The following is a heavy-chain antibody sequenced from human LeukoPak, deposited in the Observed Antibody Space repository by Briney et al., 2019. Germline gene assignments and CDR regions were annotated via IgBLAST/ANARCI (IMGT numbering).Heavy chain of an antibody. J-gene: IGHJ4*02. CDR2: IYHSGNT. V-gene: IGHV4-30-2*01. D-gene: IGHD3-22*01. Sequence: PSQTLSLTCVVSGGSVTSGGYSWTWIRQPPGKGLEWIGYIYHSGNTYYNPSLKSRVTISVDRSENQFSLKLSSVTAADTAVYYCASVVTDYYDGSGYYDYWGQGALVTVSS. CDR1: GGSVTSGGYS. CDR3: ASVVTDYYDGSGYYDY.